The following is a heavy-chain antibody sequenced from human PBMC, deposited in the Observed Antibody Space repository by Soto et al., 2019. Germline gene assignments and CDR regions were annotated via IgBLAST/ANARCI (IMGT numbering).Heavy chain of an antibody. CDR1: GFTFSSYA. V-gene: IGHV3-23*01. Sequence: PGGSLRLSCAASGFTFSSYAMSWVRQAPGKGLEWVLAISGSGGSTYYADSVKGRFTISRDNSKNTLYLQMNTLTAEDTAVYYCAKDSGIAAAGQAFDYWGQGTLVTVSS. D-gene: IGHD6-13*01. J-gene: IGHJ4*02. CDR2: ISGSGGST. CDR3: AKDSGIAAAGQAFDY.